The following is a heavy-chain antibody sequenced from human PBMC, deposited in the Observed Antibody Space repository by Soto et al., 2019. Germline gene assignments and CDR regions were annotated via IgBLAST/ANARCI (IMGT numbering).Heavy chain of an antibody. CDR1: GGSISSGGYY. V-gene: IGHV4-31*03. J-gene: IGHJ4*02. Sequence: QVQLQESGPGLVKPSQTLSLTCTVSGGSISSGGYYWSWIRQHPGKGLEWIGYIYYSGSTCYNPSLKSRVTISVDTSKNQFSLKLSSVTAADTAVYYCARFLPYYYDSSGYYERFDYWGQGTLVTVSS. CDR2: IYYSGST. D-gene: IGHD3-22*01. CDR3: ARFLPYYYDSSGYYERFDY.